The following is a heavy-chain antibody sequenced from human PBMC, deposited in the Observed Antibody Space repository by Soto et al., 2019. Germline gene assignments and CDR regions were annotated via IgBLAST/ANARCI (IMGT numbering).Heavy chain of an antibody. CDR1: GGSISSYY. V-gene: IGHV4-59*01. D-gene: IGHD6-13*01. CDR2: IYYSGST. CDR3: ARDAFEGAAAWWYFDL. J-gene: IGHJ2*01. Sequence: QVQLQESGPGLVKPSETLSLTCTVSGGSISSYYWSWIRQPPGKGLEWIGYIYYSGSTNYNPSLKSRVSISVDTSKNQFSLKLSSVTAADTAVYYCARDAFEGAAAWWYFDLWGRGTLVTVSS.